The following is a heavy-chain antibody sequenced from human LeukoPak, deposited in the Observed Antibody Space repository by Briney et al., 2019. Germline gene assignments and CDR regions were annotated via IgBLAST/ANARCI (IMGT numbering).Heavy chain of an antibody. CDR2: IWYDGSNK. D-gene: IGHD5-24*01. CDR1: GFTFSSYG. J-gene: IGHJ3*02. V-gene: IGHV3-33*08. CDR3: ASEMATISRDAFDI. Sequence: PGGSLRLSCAASGFTFSSYGMHWVRQAPGKGLEWVAVIWYDGSNKYYADSVKGRFTVSRDNGKNSLFLQMSSLRAEDTAVYYCASEMATISRDAFDIWGQGTMVTVSS.